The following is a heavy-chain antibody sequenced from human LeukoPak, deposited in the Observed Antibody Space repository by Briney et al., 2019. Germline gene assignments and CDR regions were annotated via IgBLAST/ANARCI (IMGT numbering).Heavy chain of an antibody. J-gene: IGHJ4*02. CDR1: GGSISSYY. D-gene: IGHD2-8*01. CDR2: IYYSGST. CDR3: ARRGKWQPLDY. V-gene: IGHV4-59*08. Sequence: PSETLSLTCTVSGGSISSYYWSWIRQPPGKGLEWIGYIYYSGSTNYNPSLKSRVTISVDTSKNQFSLKLSSVTAADTAVYYCARRGKWQPLDYWGQGTLVTVSS.